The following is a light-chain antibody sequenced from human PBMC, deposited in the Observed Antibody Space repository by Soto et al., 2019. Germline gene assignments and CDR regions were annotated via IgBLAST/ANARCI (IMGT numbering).Light chain of an antibody. J-gene: IGKJ2*03. CDR2: DAS. CDR1: QSVGTN. V-gene: IGKV3-11*01. Sequence: EIVLTQSPATLSLSPGERAPLSCRASQSVGTNLAWYQQKPGQAPRVLIYDASDRATGIPARFSGSGSGTDFTLTISSLEPEDFAVYYCQRRGDWPLYSFGQGTKLEIK. CDR3: QRRGDWPLYS.